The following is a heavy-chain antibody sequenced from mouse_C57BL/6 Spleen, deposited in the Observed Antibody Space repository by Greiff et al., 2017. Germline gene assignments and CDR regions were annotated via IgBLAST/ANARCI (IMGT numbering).Heavy chain of an antibody. J-gene: IGHJ2*01. V-gene: IGHV1-80*01. D-gene: IGHD1-1*01. CDR2: IYPGDGDT. CDR1: GYAFSSYW. CDR3: ARKGSSYRYFDY. Sequence: VKLMESGAELVKPGASVQISCKASGYAFSSYWMNWVKQRPGKGLEWIGQIYPGDGDTNYNGKVKGKATLTADTSSSTAYMQLSSLTSEDSAVYFCARKGSSYRYFDYWGQGTTLTVSS.